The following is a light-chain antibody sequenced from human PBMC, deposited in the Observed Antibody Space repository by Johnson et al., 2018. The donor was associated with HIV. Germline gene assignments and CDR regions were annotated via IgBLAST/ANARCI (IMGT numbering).Light chain of an antibody. CDR3: GAWDSSLSAYV. CDR1: TSNIGNNY. CDR2: DDN. J-gene: IGLJ1*01. Sequence: QSVLTQPPSVSAAPGQKVTISCSGSTSNIGNNYVSWYQQFPGTAPKLLIYDDNKRPSRIPDRFSGSKSGTSATLGLTGLQTGAEADFYCGAWDSSLSAYVFGSGTKVTVL. V-gene: IGLV1-51*01.